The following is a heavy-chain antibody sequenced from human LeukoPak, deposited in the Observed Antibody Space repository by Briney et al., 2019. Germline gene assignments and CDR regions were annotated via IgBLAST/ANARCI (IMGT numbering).Heavy chain of an antibody. D-gene: IGHD3-3*01. V-gene: IGHV3-21*01. CDR1: GFTFSSYS. CDR2: ISSSSSYI. CDR3: ARHQSWSGYYPRPLDY. Sequence: RPGGSLRLSCAASGFTFSSYSMNWVRQAPGKGLEWVSSISSSSSYIYYADSVKGRFTISRDNAKNSLYLQMNSLRAEDTAVYYCARHQSWSGYYPRPLDYWGQGTLVTVSS. J-gene: IGHJ4*02.